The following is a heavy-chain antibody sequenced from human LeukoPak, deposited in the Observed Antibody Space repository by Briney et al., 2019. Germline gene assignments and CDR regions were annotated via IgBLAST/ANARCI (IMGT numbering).Heavy chain of an antibody. V-gene: IGHV3-30*02. CDR3: AKRGGLSSLFDP. CDR1: GFTFSSYG. CDR2: IRYDGSNK. J-gene: IGHJ5*02. Sequence: GGSLRLSCAASGFTFSSYGMHWVRQAPGKGLEWVAFIRYDGSNKYYAYSVKGRFTISRDNSKNTLYLQMNSLRAEDTAVYYCAKRGGLSSLFDPWGQGTLVTVSS. D-gene: IGHD2-15*01.